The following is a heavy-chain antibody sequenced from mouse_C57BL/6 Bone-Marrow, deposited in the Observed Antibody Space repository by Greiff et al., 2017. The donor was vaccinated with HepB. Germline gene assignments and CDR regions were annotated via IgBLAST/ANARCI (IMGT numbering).Heavy chain of an antibody. CDR3: TRGITTVVPDY. CDR1: GYTFTSYW. J-gene: IGHJ2*01. CDR2: IYPGNSDT. V-gene: IGHV1-5*01. D-gene: IGHD1-1*01. Sequence: EVQLQQSGTVLARPGASVKMSCKTSGYTFTSYWMHWVKQRPGQGLEWIGAIYPGNSDTSYNQKFKGKAKLTAVTSASAAYMELSSLTNEDSAVYYCTRGITTVVPDYWGQGTTLTVSS.